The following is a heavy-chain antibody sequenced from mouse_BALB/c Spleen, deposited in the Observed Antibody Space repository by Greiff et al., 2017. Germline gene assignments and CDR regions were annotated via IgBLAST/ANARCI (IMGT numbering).Heavy chain of an antibody. CDR3: ATAYYGSSDFDY. CDR1: GYTFTSYW. D-gene: IGHD1-1*01. J-gene: IGHJ2*01. Sequence: QVQLQQPGAELVKPGASVKLSCKASGYTFTSYWMHWVKQSPGQGLEWIGEINPSNGRTNYNEKFKSKATLTVDKSSSTAYMQLSSLTSEDSAVYYCATAYYGSSDFDYWGQGTTRTVSS. V-gene: IGHV1S81*02. CDR2: INPSNGRT.